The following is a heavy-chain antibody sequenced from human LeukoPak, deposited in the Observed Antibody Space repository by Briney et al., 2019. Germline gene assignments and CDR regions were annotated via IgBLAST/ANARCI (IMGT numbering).Heavy chain of an antibody. J-gene: IGHJ4*02. CDR1: GFTVSSNY. CDR2: IYSGGST. D-gene: IGHD2-15*01. V-gene: IGHV3-53*01. CDR3: ATSLEGYCSGGSCGY. Sequence: GGSLRLSCAASGFTVSSNYMSWVRQAPGKGLEWVSVIYSGGSTYYADSVKGRFTISRDNSKNTLYLQMNSLRAEDTAVYYCATSLEGYCSGGSCGYWGQGTLVTVSS.